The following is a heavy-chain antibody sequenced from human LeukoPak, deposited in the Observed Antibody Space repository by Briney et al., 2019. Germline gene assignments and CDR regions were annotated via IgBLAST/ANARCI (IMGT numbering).Heavy chain of an antibody. CDR1: GFTFSSYA. Sequence: GGSLRLSCAASGFTFSSYAMGWVRRAPGKGLEWVSAITASGGNTYYADSVKGRFTISRDNSKNTLYLQVNSLRAEDTAVYYCAKGNGYSYGRYYFDYWGQGTLVTVSS. V-gene: IGHV3-23*01. D-gene: IGHD5-18*01. CDR3: AKGNGYSYGRYYFDY. J-gene: IGHJ4*02. CDR2: ITASGGNT.